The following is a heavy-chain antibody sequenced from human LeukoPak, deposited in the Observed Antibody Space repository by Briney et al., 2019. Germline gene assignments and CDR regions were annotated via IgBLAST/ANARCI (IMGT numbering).Heavy chain of an antibody. CDR1: GFTFSSYP. V-gene: IGHV3-30*04. Sequence: GGSLRLSCAPSGFTFSSYPMSWVRQAPGKGLEWVVVISYDGSNKYYADSVKGRFTISRDNSKNTLYLQMNTLRADDTAVYYCAKDHGSSDWYYFDYWGQGTLVTVSS. CDR3: AKDHGSSDWYYFDY. J-gene: IGHJ4*02. D-gene: IGHD6-13*01. CDR2: ISYDGSNK.